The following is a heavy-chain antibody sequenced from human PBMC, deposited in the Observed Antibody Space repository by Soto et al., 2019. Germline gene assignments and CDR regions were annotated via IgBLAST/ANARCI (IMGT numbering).Heavy chain of an antibody. CDR2: ISWNSGSI. Sequence: EVQLVESGGGLVQPGRSLRLSCAASGFTFDDYAMHWVRQAPGKGLEWVSGISWNSGSIGYADSVKGRFTISRDNAEXXMXLQMNSLRAEDTALYYCAKSGPDTSIPDGYYYGMDVWGQGTTVTVSS. CDR1: GFTFDDYA. V-gene: IGHV3-9*01. CDR3: AKSGPDTSIPDGYYYGMDV. J-gene: IGHJ6*02. D-gene: IGHD5-18*01.